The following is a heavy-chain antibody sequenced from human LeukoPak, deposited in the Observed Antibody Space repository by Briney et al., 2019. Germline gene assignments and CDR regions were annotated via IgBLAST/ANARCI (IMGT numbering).Heavy chain of an antibody. CDR1: GGSISSYY. CDR3: ARGYSYGYRWFDP. Sequence: SGTLSLTCTVSGGSISSYYWSWIRQPPGKGLEWIGYIYYSGSTNYNPSLKSRVTISVDTSKNQFSLKLSSVTAADTAVYYCARGYSYGYRWFDPWGQGTLVTVSS. J-gene: IGHJ5*02. CDR2: IYYSGST. D-gene: IGHD5-18*01. V-gene: IGHV4-59*01.